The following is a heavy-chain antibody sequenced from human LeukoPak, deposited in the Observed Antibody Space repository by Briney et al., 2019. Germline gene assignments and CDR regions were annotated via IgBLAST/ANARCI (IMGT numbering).Heavy chain of an antibody. CDR3: AKDRQKQIVVETPGLAAFDI. D-gene: IGHD2-21*02. V-gene: IGHV3-30*18. J-gene: IGHJ3*02. CDR2: ISYDGSNT. CDR1: GFTFSNYG. Sequence: GGSLRLSCAASGFTFSNYGMHWARQAPAKGPELVTVISYDGSNTYYADSVKGRFTISRDNSKNTLNLQMNSLRAEDTGVYYCAKDRQKQIVVETPGLAAFDIWGQGTKVTVSS.